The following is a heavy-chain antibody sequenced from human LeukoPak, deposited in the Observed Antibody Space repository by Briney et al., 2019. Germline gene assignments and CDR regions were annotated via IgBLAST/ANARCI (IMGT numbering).Heavy chain of an antibody. J-gene: IGHJ6*03. CDR1: GGSISSYY. V-gene: IGHV4-59*01. CDR3: ARTVTTPHYYYYMDV. CDR2: IYYSGST. Sequence: SETLSLTCTVSGGSISSYYWSWIRQPPGKGLEWIGYIYYSGSTNYNPSLKSRVTISVDTSKNQFSLKLSSVTAADTAVYYCARTVTTPHYYYYMDVWGKGTTVTVSS. D-gene: IGHD4-17*01.